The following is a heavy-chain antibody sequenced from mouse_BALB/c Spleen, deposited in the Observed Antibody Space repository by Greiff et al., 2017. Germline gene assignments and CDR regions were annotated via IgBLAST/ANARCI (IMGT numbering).Heavy chain of an antibody. CDR2: INPYNGDT. CDR1: GYSFTGYF. V-gene: IGHV1-20*01. D-gene: IGHD2-3*01. CDR3: GRNYDGYYAWFAY. J-gene: IGHJ3*01. Sequence: EVQLQQSGPELVKPGASVKISCKASGYSFTGYFMTWVKQSHGKSLEWIGRINPYNGDTFYNQKFKGKATLTVDKSSSTAHMELRSLTSEDTAVYYCGRNYDGYYAWFAYWGQGTLVTVSA.